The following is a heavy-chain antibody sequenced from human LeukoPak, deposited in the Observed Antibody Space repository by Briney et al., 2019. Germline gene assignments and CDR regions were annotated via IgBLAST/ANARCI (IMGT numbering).Heavy chain of an antibody. CDR2: IRFDGGKK. CDR1: GFSFSTYG. J-gene: IGHJ4*02. V-gene: IGHV3-30*02. Sequence: GGSLRLSCAASGFSFSTYGFHWVRQAPGKGLEWVTFIRFDGGKKNYADSVKGRFAISRDNSKNTVYLQMNSLRAEDTAVYYCAKVFFAGYYYDSSGYSPFDYWGQGTLVTVSS. D-gene: IGHD3-22*01. CDR3: AKVFFAGYYYDSSGYSPFDY.